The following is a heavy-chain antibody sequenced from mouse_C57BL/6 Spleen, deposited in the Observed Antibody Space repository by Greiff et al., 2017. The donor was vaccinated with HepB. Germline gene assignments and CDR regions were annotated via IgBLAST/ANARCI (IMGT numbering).Heavy chain of an antibody. CDR2: ISNGGGST. CDR1: GFTFSDYY. J-gene: IGHJ2*01. Sequence: DVMLVESGGGLVQPGGSLKLSCAASGFTFSDYYMYWVRQTPEKRLEWVAYISNGGGSTYYPDTVKGRFTISRDNAKNTLYLQMSRLKSEDTAMYYCASRLRYYFDYWGQGTTLTVSS. D-gene: IGHD1-1*01. CDR3: ASRLRYYFDY. V-gene: IGHV5-12*01.